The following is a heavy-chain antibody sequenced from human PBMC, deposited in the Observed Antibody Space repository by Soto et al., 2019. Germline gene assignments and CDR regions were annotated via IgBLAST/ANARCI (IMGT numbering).Heavy chain of an antibody. J-gene: IGHJ6*02. V-gene: IGHV3-30*18. Sequence: PGGSLRLTCAASGFTFSSYGMHWVRQAPGKGLEWVAVISDDGSNKYYADSVKGRFTISRDNSKDTLYLQMNRLRAEDTAVYYCAKSDGNPGYSSSWYTPMDGMDVWGQGTTVTVSS. CDR1: GFTFSSYG. CDR3: AKSDGNPGYSSSWYTPMDGMDV. D-gene: IGHD6-13*01. CDR2: ISDDGSNK.